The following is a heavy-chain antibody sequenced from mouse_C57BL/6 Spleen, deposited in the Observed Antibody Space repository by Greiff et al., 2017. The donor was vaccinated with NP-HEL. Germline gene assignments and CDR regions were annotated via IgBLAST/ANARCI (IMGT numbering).Heavy chain of an antibody. V-gene: IGHV1-18*01. Sequence: EVQLQQSGPELVKPGASVKIPCKASGYTFTDYNMDWVKQSHGKSLEWIGDINPNNGGTIYNQKFKGKATLTVDKSSSTAYMELRSLTSEDTAVYYCARSLGLPWYFDVWGTGTTVTVSS. D-gene: IGHD4-1*01. CDR1: GYTFTDYN. CDR2: INPNNGGT. J-gene: IGHJ1*03. CDR3: ARSLGLPWYFDV.